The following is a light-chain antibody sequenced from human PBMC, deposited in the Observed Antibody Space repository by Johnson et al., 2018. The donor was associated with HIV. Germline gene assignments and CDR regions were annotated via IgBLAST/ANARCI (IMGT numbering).Light chain of an antibody. CDR2: DNN. Sequence: QSVLTQPPSVSAAPGQKVTRSYSGSSSNIGNNFVSWFRQLPLRAPKVLIYDNNKRPSGIPDRFSGSKSGTSATLGITGLQTGDEADYYCGTWDGSLSVYVFGTGTKVTVL. V-gene: IGLV1-51*01. CDR1: SSNIGNNF. J-gene: IGLJ1*01. CDR3: GTWDGSLSVYV.